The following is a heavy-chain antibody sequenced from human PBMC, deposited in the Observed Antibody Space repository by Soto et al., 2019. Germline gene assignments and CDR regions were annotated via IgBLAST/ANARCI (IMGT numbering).Heavy chain of an antibody. CDR3: ASGSRYYYDSSGYYNY. J-gene: IGHJ4*02. V-gene: IGHV4-59*01. D-gene: IGHD3-22*01. Sequence: SETLSLTCTVSGGSISSYYWSWIRQPPGKGLEWIGYIYYSGSTNYNPSLKSRVTISVDTSKNQFSLKLSSVTAADTAVYYCASGSRYYYDSSGYYNYWGQGSLVTVSS. CDR2: IYYSGST. CDR1: GGSISSYY.